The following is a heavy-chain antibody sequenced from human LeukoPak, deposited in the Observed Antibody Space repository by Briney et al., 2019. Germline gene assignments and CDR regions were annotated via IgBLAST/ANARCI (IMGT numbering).Heavy chain of an antibody. V-gene: IGHV4-30-4*08. CDR1: GGSISSGDYY. CDR2: IYYSGST. CDR3: ARFDCSSTSCAGGWFDP. Sequence: SQTLSLTCTVSGGSISSGDYYWSWIRQPPGKGLEWIGYIYYSGSTYYNPSLKSRVTISVDTSKNQFSLKLSSVTAADTAVYCCARFDCSSTSCAGGWFDPWGQGTLVTVSS. D-gene: IGHD2-2*01. J-gene: IGHJ5*02.